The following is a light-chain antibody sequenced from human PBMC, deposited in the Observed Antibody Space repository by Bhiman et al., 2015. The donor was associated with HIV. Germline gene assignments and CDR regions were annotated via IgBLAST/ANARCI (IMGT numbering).Light chain of an antibody. CDR2: GNT. Sequence: QSVLTQPPSVSGAPGQRITVSCTGTSSNIGAPYDVNWYQQLTGKAPRLLIYGNTNRPSGVPDRFSASRSGTSASLAINGLRAEDEAAYYCAAWDNSLRGWVFGGGTKVTVL. CDR1: SSNIGAPYD. CDR3: AAWDNSLRGWV. V-gene: IGLV1-40*01. J-gene: IGLJ3*02.